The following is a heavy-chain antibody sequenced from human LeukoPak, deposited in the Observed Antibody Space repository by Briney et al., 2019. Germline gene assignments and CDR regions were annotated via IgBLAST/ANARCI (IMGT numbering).Heavy chain of an antibody. CDR3: ARESGYSYGYFYY. CDR1: GFTFSSYW. Sequence: QAGGSLRLSCAASGFTFSSYWMHWVRQAPGKGLVWVSRINSDGSSTSYADSVKGRFTIPRDNAKNTLYLQMNSLRAEDTAVYYCARESGYSYGYFYYWGQGTLVTVSS. J-gene: IGHJ4*02. D-gene: IGHD5-18*01. CDR2: INSDGSST. V-gene: IGHV3-74*01.